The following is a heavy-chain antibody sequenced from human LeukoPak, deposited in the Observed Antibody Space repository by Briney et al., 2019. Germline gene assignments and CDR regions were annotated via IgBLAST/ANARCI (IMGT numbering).Heavy chain of an antibody. CDR1: GYSFTSYW. CDR3: ARQVAYTSGRTFDF. Sequence: PGKSLKISCKGSGYSFTSYWIGWVSLMPGIALEWMEIIYPGDSDSRYSPSFQGQVTSSADKSISTAYLQWSSLKASDTAMYYCARQVAYTSGRTFDFWGQGTLVTVSS. CDR2: IYPGDSDS. V-gene: IGHV5-51*01. D-gene: IGHD6-19*01. J-gene: IGHJ4*02.